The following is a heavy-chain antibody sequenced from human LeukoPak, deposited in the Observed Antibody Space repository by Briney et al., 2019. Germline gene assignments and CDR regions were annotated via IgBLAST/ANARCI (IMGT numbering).Heavy chain of an antibody. CDR2: IYTSGST. CDR1: GGSISSYY. D-gene: IGHD2-15*01. V-gene: IGHV4-4*07. Sequence: SETLSLTCTVSGGSISSYYWSWIRQPAGKGLEWIGRIYTSGSTNYNPSLKSRVTMSVDASKNQFSLKLSSVTAADTAVYYCARAPQGVAAANYFDYWGQGTLVTVSS. CDR3: ARAPQGVAAANYFDY. J-gene: IGHJ4*02.